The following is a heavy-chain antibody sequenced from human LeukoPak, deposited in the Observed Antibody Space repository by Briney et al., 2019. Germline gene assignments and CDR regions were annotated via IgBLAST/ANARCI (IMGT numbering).Heavy chain of an antibody. CDR2: IYPGDSDT. CDR3: ARQRSGQWLVQGGLDY. Sequence: GESLKISCKGSGYSFTSYWTGWVRQMPGKGLEWMGIIYPGDSDTRYSPSFQGQVTISADKSISTAYLQWSSLKASDTAMYYCARQRSGQWLVQGGLDYWGQGTLVTVSS. J-gene: IGHJ4*02. V-gene: IGHV5-51*01. D-gene: IGHD6-19*01. CDR1: GYSFTSYW.